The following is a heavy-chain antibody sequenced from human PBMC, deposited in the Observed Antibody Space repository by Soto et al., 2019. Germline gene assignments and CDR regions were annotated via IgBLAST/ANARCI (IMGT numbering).Heavy chain of an antibody. J-gene: IGHJ6*02. CDR1: GFTFTSSA. D-gene: IGHD2-2*01. V-gene: IGHV1-58*02. CDR3: AADSSVVPATYSYYYYGVDV. Sequence: GASVKVSCKASGFTFTSSAMQWVRQARGQRLEWIGWIVVGSGNTNYAQKFQERVTITRDMSTSTAYMELSSLRSEDTAVYYCAADSSVVPATYSYYYYGVDVWGQGTTVTVSS. CDR2: IVVGSGNT.